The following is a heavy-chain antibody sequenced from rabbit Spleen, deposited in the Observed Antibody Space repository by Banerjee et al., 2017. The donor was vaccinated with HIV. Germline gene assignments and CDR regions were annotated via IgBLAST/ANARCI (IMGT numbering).Heavy chain of an antibody. V-gene: IGHV1S45*01. J-gene: IGHJ4*01. CDR2: IYTGNGKT. CDR1: GFSFSSSYD. CDR3: ARDAGTGDYIDVYFNL. Sequence: EKLVESGGGLVQPEGSLTLTCTVSGFSFSSSYDMCWVRQAPGKGLEWIGCIYTGNGKTYYATWAKGRFTISKSSSTTVTLQMTSLTAADTATYFCARDAGTGDYIDVYFNLWGQGTLVTVS. D-gene: IGHD8-1*01.